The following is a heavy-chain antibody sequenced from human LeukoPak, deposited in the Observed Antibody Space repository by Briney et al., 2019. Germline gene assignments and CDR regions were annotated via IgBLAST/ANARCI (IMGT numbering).Heavy chain of an antibody. CDR3: AKDPKYYYDSSGYLETDY. CDR1: GFTFSSYG. Sequence: PGRCLRLSCAASGFTFSSYGMHWVRPAPGKGVEWVAVISYDGSHKYYADSVKGRFTVTRDNSKNTLYRQMCSLRAEDTAVYYCAKDPKYYYDSSGYLETDYWGRGTLVTVSS. CDR2: ISYDGSHK. J-gene: IGHJ4*02. D-gene: IGHD3-22*01. V-gene: IGHV3-30*18.